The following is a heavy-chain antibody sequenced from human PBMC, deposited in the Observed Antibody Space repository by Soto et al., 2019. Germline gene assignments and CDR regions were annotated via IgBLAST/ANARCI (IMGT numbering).Heavy chain of an antibody. J-gene: IGHJ4*02. CDR3: ARENTVTTAGYFDY. V-gene: IGHV4-34*01. CDR1: GGSFSGYY. D-gene: IGHD4-17*01. CDR2: INHSGST. Sequence: SETPSPTCAVFGGSFSGYYWSWIRPPPGKGLEWIGEINHSGSTNYNPSLKSRVTISVDTSKNQFSLKLSSVTAADTAVYYCARENTVTTAGYFDYWGQGTLVTVSS.